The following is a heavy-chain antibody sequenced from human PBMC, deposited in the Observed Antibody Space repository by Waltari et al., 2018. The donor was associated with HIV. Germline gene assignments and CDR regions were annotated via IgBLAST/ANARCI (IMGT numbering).Heavy chain of an antibody. Sequence: QVQLQESGPGLVKPSATLSLICTVSGGSIDYYYWSWIRPPPGKGLEWIGYIYYSGSTNYNPSLKSRVTMSVDTSKNQFSLNLSSVTAADTAVYYCARQGCTSTSCQRRGGMDVWGQGTSVSVSS. CDR1: GGSIDYYY. V-gene: IGHV4-59*08. J-gene: IGHJ6*02. D-gene: IGHD2-2*01. CDR3: ARQGCTSTSCQRRGGMDV. CDR2: IYYSGST.